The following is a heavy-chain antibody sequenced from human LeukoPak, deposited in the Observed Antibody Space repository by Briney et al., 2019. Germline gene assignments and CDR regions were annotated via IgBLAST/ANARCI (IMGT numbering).Heavy chain of an antibody. Sequence: PSRTLSLTCTVSGGSISSGDYYWSWIRQPPGKGLEWIGYIYYSGSTYYNPSLKSRVTISVDTSKNQFSLKLSSVTAADTAVYYCARDTSIGGASYWGQGTLVTVSS. CDR3: ARDTSIGGASY. D-gene: IGHD1-26*01. CDR1: GGSISSGDYY. J-gene: IGHJ4*02. V-gene: IGHV4-30-4*08. CDR2: IYYSGST.